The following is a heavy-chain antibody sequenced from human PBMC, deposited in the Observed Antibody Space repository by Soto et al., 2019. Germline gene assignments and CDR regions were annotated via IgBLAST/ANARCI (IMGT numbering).Heavy chain of an antibody. V-gene: IGHV1-46*01. CDR3: AREKGAGEGVVIAYYFYYCMDV. CDR1: GYTFTSYY. J-gene: IGHJ6*02. D-gene: IGHD3-3*01. Sequence: VASVKVSCKASGYTFTSYYMHWVRQAPGQGLEWMGIINPSGGSTSYAQKFQGRVTMTRDTSTSTVYMELSSLRSEDTAVYYCAREKGAGEGVVIAYYFYYCMDVWGQVTTVTVSS. CDR2: INPSGGST.